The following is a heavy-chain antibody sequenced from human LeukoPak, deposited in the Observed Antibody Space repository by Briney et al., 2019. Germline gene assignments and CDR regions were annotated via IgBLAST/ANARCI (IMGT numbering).Heavy chain of an antibody. D-gene: IGHD1-26*01. CDR2: FDPEDGET. J-gene: IGHJ4*02. V-gene: IGHV1-24*01. CDR1: GYTLTELS. Sequence: ASVKVSCKVSGYTLTELSMHWVRQAPGKGLEWMGGFDPEDGETIYAQKFQGRVTMTEDTSTDTAYMELSSLRSEDTAVYYCAKSGRYVLWFDYWGQGTLVTVSS. CDR3: AKSGRYVLWFDY.